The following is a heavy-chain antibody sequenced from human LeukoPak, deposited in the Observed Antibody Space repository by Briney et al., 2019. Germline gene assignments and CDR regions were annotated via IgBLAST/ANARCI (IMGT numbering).Heavy chain of an antibody. V-gene: IGHV1-18*01. CDR3: ARGYDSPTGAWFDA. Sequence: ASVKVSCKASGYTFNTYGINWVRQAPGQGLEWMGWISPYNGNTKYAQKLQGRVTMTTDTSTSTAYVELKSLTSDDTAVYYCARGYDSPTGAWFDAWGQGTLVTVSS. CDR2: ISPYNGNT. J-gene: IGHJ5*02. CDR1: GYTFNTYG. D-gene: IGHD3-22*01.